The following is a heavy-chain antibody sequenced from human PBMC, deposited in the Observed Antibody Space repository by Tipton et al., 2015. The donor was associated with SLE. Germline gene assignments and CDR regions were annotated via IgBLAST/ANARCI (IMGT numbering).Heavy chain of an antibody. J-gene: IGHJ4*02. CDR1: GGSFSGYY. CDR3: ARDRVEYSSSDY. V-gene: IGHV4-34*01. CDR2: INHSGST. Sequence: TLSLTCAVYGGSFSGYYWSWIRQPPGKGLEWIGEINHSGSTYYNPPLKSRVTISVDTSKNQFSLKLSSVTAADTAVYYCARDRVEYSSSDYWGQGTLVTVSS. D-gene: IGHD6-13*01.